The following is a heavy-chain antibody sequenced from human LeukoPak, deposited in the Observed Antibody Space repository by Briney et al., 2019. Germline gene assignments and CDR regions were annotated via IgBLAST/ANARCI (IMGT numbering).Heavy chain of an antibody. Sequence: GGSLRLSCAASGFSFNNYAMSWVRQAPGKGLEWVSSISDSGDKIYYADSVKGRFTISRDNSKNALFLQMNSLRAEDTAVYYCAKRDTFGGLTAIVSFLVDYWGQGTLVTVSS. CDR3: AKRDTFGGLTAIVSFLVDY. CDR2: ISDSGDKI. CDR1: GFSFNNYA. J-gene: IGHJ4*02. V-gene: IGHV3-23*01. D-gene: IGHD3-16*01.